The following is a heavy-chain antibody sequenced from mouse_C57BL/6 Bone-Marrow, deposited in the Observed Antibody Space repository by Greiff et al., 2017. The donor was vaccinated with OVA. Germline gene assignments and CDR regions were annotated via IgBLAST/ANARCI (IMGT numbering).Heavy chain of an antibody. CDR1: GYTFTSYW. J-gene: IGHJ1*03. CDR3: ARRALYYGSSYDWYFDV. CDR2: IDPSDSYT. Sequence: VQLQQPGAELVKPGASVKLSCKASGYTFTSYWMQWVKQRPGQGLAWIGEIDPSDSYTNYNQKFKGKATLTVDTSSSTAYMQLSSLTSEDSAVYYCARRALYYGSSYDWYFDVWGTGTTVTVSS. V-gene: IGHV1-50*01. D-gene: IGHD1-1*01.